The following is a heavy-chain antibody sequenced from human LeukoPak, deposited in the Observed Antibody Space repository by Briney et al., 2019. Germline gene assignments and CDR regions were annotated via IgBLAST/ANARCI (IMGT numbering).Heavy chain of an antibody. Sequence: ASVKVSCESSGYTFTGYYIHWVRQAPGQGLEWMGWTNPNSGDTKYAQKFQGRVTVTRDKSISTAYMELSRLTSDDTAVYYCARGYDSGGYYLPDHWGQGTLVTVSS. CDR1: GYTFTGYY. CDR2: TNPNSGDT. D-gene: IGHD3-22*01. CDR3: ARGYDSGGYYLPDH. V-gene: IGHV1-2*02. J-gene: IGHJ4*02.